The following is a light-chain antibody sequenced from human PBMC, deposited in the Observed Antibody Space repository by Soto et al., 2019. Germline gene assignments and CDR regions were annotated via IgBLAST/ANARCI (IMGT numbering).Light chain of an antibody. CDR3: QQYTAFPYT. CDR2: DAS. J-gene: IGKJ2*01. CDR1: QTVLYW. V-gene: IGKV1-5*01. Sequence: DIQMTQSPSTLSASVGERVTITCRASQTVLYWLAWYQQKPGRAPKLLIYDASSLQSGVPSRFSGSGSGTEFTLTITSLQPDDFATYYCQQYTAFPYTFGQGTKLEI.